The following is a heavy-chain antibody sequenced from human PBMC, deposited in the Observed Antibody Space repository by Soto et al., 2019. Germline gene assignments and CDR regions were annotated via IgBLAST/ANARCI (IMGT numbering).Heavy chain of an antibody. J-gene: IGHJ4*02. CDR2: ISAYNGDT. CDR1: GYTFTSYG. Sequence: QVQLVQSGAEVKTPGASVKVSCKASGYTFTSYGVSWVRQAPGQGLEWMGWISAYNGDTKYEQKFQGRVTMTTDTSTSTAYMEVRSLRSDDTAVYYGARDGNRRLDYWGQGTLVTVSS. V-gene: IGHV1-18*01. CDR3: ARDGNRRLDY.